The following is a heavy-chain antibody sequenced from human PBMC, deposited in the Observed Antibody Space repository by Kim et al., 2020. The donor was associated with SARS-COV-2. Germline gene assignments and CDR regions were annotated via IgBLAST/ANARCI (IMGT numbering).Heavy chain of an antibody. Sequence: GGSLRLSCAASGFTFGDYPMYWVRQTPGKGLEWVSRICCDSVIIAYADSVKGRFTVSRDNAKNSLYLQMTSLRTDDTAFYYCAKGHYNKYDALDYCGEGTLVTVYS. CDR2: ICCDSVII. V-gene: IGHV3-9*01. CDR3: AKGHYNKYDALDY. D-gene: IGHD4-4*01. J-gene: IGHJ4*02. CDR1: GFTFGDYP.